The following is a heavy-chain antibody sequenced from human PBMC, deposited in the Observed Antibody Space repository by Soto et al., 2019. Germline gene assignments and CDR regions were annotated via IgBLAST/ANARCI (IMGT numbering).Heavy chain of an antibody. V-gene: IGHV4-39*01. J-gene: IGHJ3*02. Sequence: SETLSLTCTVSGGSISSSSYYWGWIRQPPGKGLEWIGSIYYSGSTYYNPSLKSRVTISVDTSKNQFSLKLSSVTAADTAVYYCASGRPEWFSPLDAFDIWGQGTMVTVSS. CDR2: IYYSGST. CDR3: ASGRPEWFSPLDAFDI. D-gene: IGHD3-3*01. CDR1: GGSISSSSYY.